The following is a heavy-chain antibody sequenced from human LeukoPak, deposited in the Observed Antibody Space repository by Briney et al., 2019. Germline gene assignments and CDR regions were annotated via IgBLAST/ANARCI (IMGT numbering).Heavy chain of an antibody. D-gene: IGHD2-2*01. V-gene: IGHV3-23*01. CDR3: VKASTSLQSNWFDP. CDR1: GFTFSSYS. J-gene: IGHJ5*02. CDR2: INGSGGST. Sequence: GGSLRLSCAASGFTFSSYSMNWVRQAPGKGLEWVSDINGSGGSTYYADSVKGRFTISRDNLKNTLYLQMNSLRAEDTAVYYCVKASTSLQSNWFDPWGQGTLVTVSS.